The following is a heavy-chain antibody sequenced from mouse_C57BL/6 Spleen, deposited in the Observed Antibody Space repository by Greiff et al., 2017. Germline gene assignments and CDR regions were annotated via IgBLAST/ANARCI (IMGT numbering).Heavy chain of an antibody. CDR1: GYTFTSYT. CDR2: INPSSGYT. D-gene: IGHD2-2*01. CDR3: ARWLPHYFDY. J-gene: IGHJ2*01. Sequence: QVQLQQSGAELARPGASVKMSCKASGYTFTSYTMHWVKQRPGQGLEWIGYINPSSGYTKYNQKFKDKATLTADKSSSTAYMQLSSLTSDDSAVYYCARWLPHYFDYWGQGTTLTVSS. V-gene: IGHV1-4*01.